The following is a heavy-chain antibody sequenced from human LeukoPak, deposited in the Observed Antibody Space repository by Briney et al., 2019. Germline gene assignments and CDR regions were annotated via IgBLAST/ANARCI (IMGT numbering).Heavy chain of an antibody. Sequence: SETLSLTCTVSGGSISSYYWSWIRQPAGKGLEWIGRLYTSGSTNYNPSLKSRVTMSVDTSKNQFSLKLSSVTAADTAVYYCAREGTDILTGYPEGGWFDPWGQGTLVTVSS. CDR2: LYTSGST. J-gene: IGHJ5*02. V-gene: IGHV4-4*07. D-gene: IGHD3-9*01. CDR3: AREGTDILTGYPEGGWFDP. CDR1: GGSISSYY.